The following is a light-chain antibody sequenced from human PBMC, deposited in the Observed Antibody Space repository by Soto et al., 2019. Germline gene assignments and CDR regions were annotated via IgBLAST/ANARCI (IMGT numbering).Light chain of an antibody. V-gene: IGLV2-14*01. CDR3: SSYPSSFYV. CDR1: SSDVGGYNF. Sequence: AWGSRYHGQTITISCTGTSSDVGGYNFVSWYQQHPGKAPKLMIYDVSDRPSGVSNRLSGSKSGNTASLTISGLQAEDEADYYCSSYPSSFYVFGTGTRSPS. CDR2: DVS. J-gene: IGLJ1*01.